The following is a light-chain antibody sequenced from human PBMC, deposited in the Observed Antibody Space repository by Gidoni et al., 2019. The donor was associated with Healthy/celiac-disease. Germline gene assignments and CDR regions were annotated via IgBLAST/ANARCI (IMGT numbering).Light chain of an antibody. Sequence: EIVLTQSPGTLSLSPGERATLPCRASQRVSSSYLAWYQQKPGQAPRLLISGASSRATGIPDRFSGSGSGTDFTLTISRLEPEDFAVNYCQQYGSSPRWTFGQGTKVEIK. CDR1: QRVSSSY. CDR2: GAS. V-gene: IGKV3-20*01. J-gene: IGKJ1*01. CDR3: QQYGSSPRWT.